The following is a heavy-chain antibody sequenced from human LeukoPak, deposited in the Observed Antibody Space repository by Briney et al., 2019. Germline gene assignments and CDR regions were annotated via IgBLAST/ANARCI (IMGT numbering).Heavy chain of an antibody. CDR2: TYYRSKWYN. Sequence: SQTLSLTRAISGDSVSTNSAAWNWIRQSPSRGLEWLGRTYYRSKWYNDYAVSVKSRITINPDTSKNQFSLQLNSVTLEDTAVYYCARDKGGSGYDHLDSWGQGTLVTVSS. CDR3: ARDKGGSGYDHLDS. CDR1: GDSVSTNSAA. J-gene: IGHJ4*02. D-gene: IGHD5-12*01. V-gene: IGHV6-1*01.